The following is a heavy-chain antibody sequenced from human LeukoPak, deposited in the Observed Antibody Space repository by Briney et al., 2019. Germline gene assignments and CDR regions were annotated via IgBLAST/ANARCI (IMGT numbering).Heavy chain of an antibody. V-gene: IGHV3-30*04. CDR1: GFTFSSDV. D-gene: IGHD6-19*01. CDR3: ARVRYSSGWRNSMDDFDI. J-gene: IGHJ3*02. Sequence: GRSLRLSCAASGFTFSSDVMHWVRQAPGKGLEWVAIISYDGSNEYYGDSVKGRFTMSRDNAKNTLYMKMNSQRAEETAVYYCARVRYSSGWRNSMDDFDIWGQGTMVTVSS. CDR2: ISYDGSNE.